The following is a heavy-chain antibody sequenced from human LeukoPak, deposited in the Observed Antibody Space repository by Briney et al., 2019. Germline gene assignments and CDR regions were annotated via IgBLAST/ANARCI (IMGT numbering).Heavy chain of an antibody. V-gene: IGHV3-21*01. Sequence: PGGSLRLSCAASGFTFSSYSMNWVRQAPGKGLEWVSSISSSSSYIYYADSVKGRFTISRDNAKNSLYRQMNSLRAEDTAVYSCARAGDELEPPSYYCGQGTLVTVSS. CDR3: ARAGDELEPPSYY. D-gene: IGHD1-1*01. CDR2: ISSSSSYI. J-gene: IGHJ4*02. CDR1: GFTFSSYS.